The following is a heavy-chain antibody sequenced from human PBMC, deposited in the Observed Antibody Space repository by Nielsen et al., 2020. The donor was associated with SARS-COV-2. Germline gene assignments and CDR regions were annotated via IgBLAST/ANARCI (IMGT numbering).Heavy chain of an antibody. V-gene: IGHV1-18*04. CDR3: ARYSTGWFSVLYWFDP. J-gene: IGHJ5*02. CDR2: ISGHNGDT. D-gene: IGHD2-2*01. CDR1: GYTFTNYG. Sequence: ASVQVSCKASGYTFTNYGISWVRQAPGQGLEWLGWISGHNGDTYYAQKVQDRLTLTADSSTSTAFLELTRMTSDDPAVYYCARYSTGWFSVLYWFDPWGKGTLVTVST.